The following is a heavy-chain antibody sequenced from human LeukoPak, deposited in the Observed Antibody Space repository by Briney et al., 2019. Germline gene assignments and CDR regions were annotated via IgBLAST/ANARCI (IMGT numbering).Heavy chain of an antibody. CDR2: ISAYNGNT. D-gene: IGHD3-10*01. CDR3: ARNYGSGSYYINY. Sequence: ASAKVSCKASGYTFTGYYMHWVRQAPGQGLEWMGWISAYNGNTNYAQKLQGRVTMTTDTSTSTAYMELRSLRSDDTAVYYCARNYGSGSYYINYWGQGTLVTVSS. J-gene: IGHJ4*02. V-gene: IGHV1-18*04. CDR1: GYTFTGYY.